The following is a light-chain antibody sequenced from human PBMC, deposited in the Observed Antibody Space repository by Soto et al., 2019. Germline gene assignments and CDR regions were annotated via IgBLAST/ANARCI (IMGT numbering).Light chain of an antibody. CDR3: QQRSNWPLT. V-gene: IGKV3-11*01. CDR1: QSISSY. J-gene: IGKJ4*01. Sequence: EVVLTQSPVTLTLSPGERATLSCRASQSISSYLAWYQQKPGQAPRLLIYDASNRATGIPARFSGGGSGIDFTLTISSLEPEDFAVYYCQQRSNWPLTFGGGTKVEIK. CDR2: DAS.